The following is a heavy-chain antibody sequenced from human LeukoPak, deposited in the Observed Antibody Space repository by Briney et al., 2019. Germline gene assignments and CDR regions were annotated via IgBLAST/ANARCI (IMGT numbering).Heavy chain of an antibody. CDR2: IYYSGST. V-gene: IGHV4-39*01. D-gene: IGHD2-2*01. CDR3: ARSSSTSPWRGYYYYGMDV. J-gene: IGHJ6*02. Sequence: SETLSLTCTVSGGSISSSSYYWGWTRQPPGKGLEWIGSIYYSGSTYYNPSLKSRVTISVDTSKNQFSLKLSSVTAADTAVYYCARSSSTSPWRGYYYYGMDVWGQGTTVTVSS. CDR1: GGSISSSSYY.